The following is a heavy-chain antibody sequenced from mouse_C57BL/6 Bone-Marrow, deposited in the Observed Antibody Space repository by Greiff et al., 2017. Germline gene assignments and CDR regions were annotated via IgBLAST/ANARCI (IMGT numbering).Heavy chain of an antibody. V-gene: IGHV1-50*01. CDR2: IDPSDSYT. CDR3: ARDVETVFDY. J-gene: IGHJ2*01. Sequence: QVQLQQPGAELVKPGASVKLSCKASGYTFTSYWMQWVKQRPGQGLEWIGEIDPSDSYTNYNQKFKGKATLTVDTSSSTAYMQLSSLTSEDSAVYYCARDVETVFDYWGQGTTLTVSS. CDR1: GYTFTSYW.